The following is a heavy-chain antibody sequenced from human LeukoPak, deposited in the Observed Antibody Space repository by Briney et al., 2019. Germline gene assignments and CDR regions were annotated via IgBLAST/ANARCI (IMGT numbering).Heavy chain of an antibody. J-gene: IGHJ4*02. Sequence: GGSLRLSCAASGFTFSNYGMHWVRQAPGKGLEWVAIISYDGSNQYYTDSVKGRFTISRDNAKNSLYLQMNSLRDEDTAVYYCARAVGWLQSLDYWGQGTLVTVSS. D-gene: IGHD5-24*01. V-gene: IGHV3-30*03. CDR1: GFTFSNYG. CDR2: ISYDGSNQ. CDR3: ARAVGWLQSLDY.